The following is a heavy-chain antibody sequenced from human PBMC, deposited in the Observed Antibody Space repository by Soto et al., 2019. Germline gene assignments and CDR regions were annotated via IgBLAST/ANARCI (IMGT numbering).Heavy chain of an antibody. CDR1: GFTFSSYA. D-gene: IGHD2-2*01. CDR3: ARVACSSYRCYLRSAHMAV. Sequence: GGSLRLSCAASGFTFSSYAMSWVRQAPGKGLEWVSSITETSLYIYYAGSVKGRFTISRDNARNSLYLELNSLRAEDTAVYYCARVACSSYRCYLRSAHMAVWGKGTTVPVS. J-gene: IGHJ6*03. V-gene: IGHV3-21*01. CDR2: ITETSLYI.